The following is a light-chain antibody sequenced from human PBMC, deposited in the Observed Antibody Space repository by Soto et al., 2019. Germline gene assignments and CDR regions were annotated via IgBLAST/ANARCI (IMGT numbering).Light chain of an antibody. CDR2: EVT. V-gene: IGLV2-8*01. J-gene: IGLJ3*02. CDR1: SSDVGYYNY. CDR3: SSYANSISVL. Sequence: QSALTQPPSASGSPGQSVTISCTGTSSDVGYYNYVSWYQQHPGKAPKLIIYEVTKRPSGVPDRFSGSKSDNTASLTVSGLQAEDEADWYCSSYANSISVLFGGGTKLTVL.